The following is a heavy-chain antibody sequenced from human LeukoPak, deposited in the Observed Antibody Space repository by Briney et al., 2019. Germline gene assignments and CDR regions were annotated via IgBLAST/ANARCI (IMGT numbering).Heavy chain of an antibody. CDR3: ARERTLVRGARNDFDY. D-gene: IGHD3-10*01. Sequence: SQTLSLTCAISGHTVSTNNAAWHWTRQSPSRGLEWPARTFYRPPWYNDYAVSMRSRLTSNPDTSKNQFSLQLNSVTPEDTAVYYCARERTLVRGARNDFDYGGQGTLVTVSS. J-gene: IGHJ4*02. CDR2: TFYRPPWYN. V-gene: IGHV6-1*01. CDR1: GHTVSTNNAA.